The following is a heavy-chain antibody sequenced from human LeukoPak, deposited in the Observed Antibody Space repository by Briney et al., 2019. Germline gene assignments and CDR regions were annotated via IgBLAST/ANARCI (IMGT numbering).Heavy chain of an antibody. CDR2: ISYDGSNK. V-gene: IGHV3-30*18. CDR1: GFTFSSYG. CDR3: AKEGGYYGSGSYLAGFYYYYMDV. J-gene: IGHJ6*03. Sequence: GGSLRLSCAASGFTFSSYGMHWVRQAPGKGLEWVAVISYDGSNKYYADSVKGRFTISRDNSKNTLYLQMNSLRAEDTAVYYCAKEGGYYGSGSYLAGFYYYYMDVWGKGTTVTVSS. D-gene: IGHD3-10*01.